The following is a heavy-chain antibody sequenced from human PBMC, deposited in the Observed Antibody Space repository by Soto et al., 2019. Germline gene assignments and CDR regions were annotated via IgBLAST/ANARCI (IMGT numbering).Heavy chain of an antibody. Sequence: GASVKVSCKVSGYTLTELSMHWVRQAPGKGLEWMGGFDPEDGETIYAQKFQGRVTMTEDTSTDTAYMELSSLRSEDTAVYYCARGGRSFPFNYYYYYGMDVWCQGTTVTVSS. D-gene: IGHD1-26*01. CDR1: GYTLTELS. J-gene: IGHJ6*02. CDR2: FDPEDGET. CDR3: ARGGRSFPFNYYYYYGMDV. V-gene: IGHV1-24*01.